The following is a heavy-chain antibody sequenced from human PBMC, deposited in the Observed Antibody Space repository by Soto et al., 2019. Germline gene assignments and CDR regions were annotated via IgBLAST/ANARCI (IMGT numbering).Heavy chain of an antibody. J-gene: IGHJ4*02. CDR2: ISGSGGST. CDR1: GFTFSSYA. V-gene: IGHV3-23*01. Sequence: GGSLRLSCAASGFTFSSYAMSWVRQAPGKGLEWVSAISGSGGSTYYADSVKGRFTISRDNSKNTLYLQMNSLRAEDTAVYYCAKFSWFGELLTYFDYWGQGTLVTAPQ. D-gene: IGHD3-10*01. CDR3: AKFSWFGELLTYFDY.